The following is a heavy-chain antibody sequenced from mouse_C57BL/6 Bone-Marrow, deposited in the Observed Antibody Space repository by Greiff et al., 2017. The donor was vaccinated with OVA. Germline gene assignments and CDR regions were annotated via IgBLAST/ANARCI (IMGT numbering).Heavy chain of an antibody. Sequence: VQLKQSGAELVRPGASVKLSCTASGFNIKDDYMHWVKQRPEQGLEWIGWIDPENGDTEYASKFQGKATITADTSSNTAYLQLSSLTSEDTAVYYCTGSSGYYYWGQGTTLTVSS. CDR2: IDPENGDT. CDR1: GFNIKDDY. V-gene: IGHV14-4*01. CDR3: TGSSGYYY. J-gene: IGHJ2*01. D-gene: IGHD3-2*02.